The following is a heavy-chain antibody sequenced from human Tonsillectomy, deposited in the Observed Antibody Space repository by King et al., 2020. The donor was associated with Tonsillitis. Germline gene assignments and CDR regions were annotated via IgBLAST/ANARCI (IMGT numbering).Heavy chain of an antibody. J-gene: IGHJ5*02. CDR3: ARDWRTQRGGWIVFDWFDP. Sequence: VQLVESGGGLVKPGGSLRLSCAASGFSFSDHTMNWVRQAPGKGLEWVSCISSSNSYIYYADSVKGRFTISRDNAKNSLYLQMNSLRAEDTAVYYCARDWRTQRGGWIVFDWFDPWGQGPLVTVPS. CDR2: ISSSNSYI. D-gene: IGHD6-19*01. CDR1: GFSFSDHT. V-gene: IGHV3-21*01.